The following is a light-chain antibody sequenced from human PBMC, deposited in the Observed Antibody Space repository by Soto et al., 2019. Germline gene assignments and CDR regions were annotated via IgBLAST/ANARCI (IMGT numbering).Light chain of an antibody. Sequence: GDRVTITCRASQSISSWLAWYQQKPGKAPKLLIYDVSSLESGVPSRFSGSGSGTEFTLTISSLQPDDFATYYCQQCNTFWTFGQGTKVDI. CDR1: QSISSW. V-gene: IGKV1-5*01. CDR2: DVS. J-gene: IGKJ1*01. CDR3: QQCNTFWT.